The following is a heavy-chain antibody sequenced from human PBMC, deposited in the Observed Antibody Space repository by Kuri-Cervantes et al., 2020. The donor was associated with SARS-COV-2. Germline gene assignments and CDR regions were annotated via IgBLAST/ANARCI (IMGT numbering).Heavy chain of an antibody. CDR3: ARGGYYYMDV. Sequence: ESLKISCVASGFTFSAYTLNWVRQAPGKGLEWVSSITRSSVYISYADSLKGRFTISRDNSKNTLYLQMNSLRAEDTAVYYCARGGYYYMDVWGKGTTVTVSS. CDR2: ITRSSVYI. J-gene: IGHJ6*03. V-gene: IGHV3-21*01. CDR1: GFTFSAYT.